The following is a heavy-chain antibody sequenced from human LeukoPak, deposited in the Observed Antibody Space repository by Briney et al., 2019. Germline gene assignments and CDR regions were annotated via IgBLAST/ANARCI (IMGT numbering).Heavy chain of an antibody. Sequence: ASVKVSCKTSGYTFTSYDINWVRQATGQGLEWMGWMNPNSGNTGYAQKFQGRVTMTRNTSISTAYMDLSRLRSDDTVVYYCARTGEQLDNWFDPWGQGTLVTVSS. CDR1: GYTFTSYD. J-gene: IGHJ5*02. D-gene: IGHD6-6*01. V-gene: IGHV1-8*01. CDR3: ARTGEQLDNWFDP. CDR2: MNPNSGNT.